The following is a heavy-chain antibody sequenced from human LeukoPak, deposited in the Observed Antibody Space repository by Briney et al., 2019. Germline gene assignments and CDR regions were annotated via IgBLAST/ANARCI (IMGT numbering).Heavy chain of an antibody. Sequence: GASVKVSCKASGYTFTNYTINWVRQAPGQGLEWMGWINTNTGNPTYAQGFTGRFVFSLDTSVSTAYLQISSLKAEDTAVYYCAREGVDYGFPTGYWGQETLVTVSS. V-gene: IGHV7-4-1*02. J-gene: IGHJ4*02. D-gene: IGHD4-17*01. CDR2: INTNTGNP. CDR1: GYTFTNYT. CDR3: AREGVDYGFPTGY.